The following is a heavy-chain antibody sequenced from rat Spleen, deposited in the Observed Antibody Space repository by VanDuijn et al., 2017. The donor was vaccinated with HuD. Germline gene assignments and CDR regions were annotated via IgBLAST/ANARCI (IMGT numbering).Heavy chain of an antibody. CDR2: IWGDGST. D-gene: IGHD1-1*01. CDR1: GFSLTSYG. Sequence: QVQMKETGPGLVQTTQTLSVTCTVSGFSLTSYGVHWVRQAPGKGLEWMGIIWGDGSTNYNSALKSRLSISRDTSKSQLLFKMNSLQTEDTAIYFCTRDRLQWFDYWGQGVMVTVSS. J-gene: IGHJ2*01. V-gene: IGHV2-77*01. CDR3: TRDRLQWFDY.